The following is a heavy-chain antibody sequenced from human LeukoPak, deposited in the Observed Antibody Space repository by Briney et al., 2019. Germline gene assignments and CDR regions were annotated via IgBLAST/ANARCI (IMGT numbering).Heavy chain of an antibody. V-gene: IGHV3-48*02. CDR3: ARDFLTGYFDY. Sequence: SGGSLRLSCAASGFTFSTYNMNWVRQAPGKGLEWVSYISSSCSTKYYADSVKGRFTISRDNVKNSLFLQMNSLSDGDTAVYYCARDFLTGYFDYWGQGTLVTVSS. D-gene: IGHD3-9*01. CDR1: GFTFSTYN. CDR2: ISSSCSTK. J-gene: IGHJ4*02.